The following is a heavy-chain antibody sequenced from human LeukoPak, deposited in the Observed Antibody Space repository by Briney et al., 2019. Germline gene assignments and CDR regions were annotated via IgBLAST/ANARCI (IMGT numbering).Heavy chain of an antibody. CDR2: ISYSGST. CDR1: GASLSSYY. CDR3: VRDPDALDY. Sequence: SETLSLTCTVSGASLSSYYCSWIRQSPGKGLEWIGLISYSGSTKYNSSLESRVTISTDTSKSQCSLKLSSVTAADTAVYYCVRDPDALDYWGQGTLVTVSS. V-gene: IGHV4-59*01. J-gene: IGHJ4*02.